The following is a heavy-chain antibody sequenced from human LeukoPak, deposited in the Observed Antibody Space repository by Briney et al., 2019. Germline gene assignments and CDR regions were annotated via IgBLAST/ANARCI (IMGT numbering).Heavy chain of an antibody. Sequence: GESLKISCKASGYSFTTYWIGWVRQMPGQGLEWMAIIYPGDSDTRYGPSFQGQVTISADKSISTAYLQWSSLKASDTAMYYCARRWDQGEFDYWGRGALVTVSS. CDR2: IYPGDSDT. CDR1: GYSFTTYW. CDR3: ARRWDQGEFDY. J-gene: IGHJ4*02. D-gene: IGHD1-26*01. V-gene: IGHV5-51*01.